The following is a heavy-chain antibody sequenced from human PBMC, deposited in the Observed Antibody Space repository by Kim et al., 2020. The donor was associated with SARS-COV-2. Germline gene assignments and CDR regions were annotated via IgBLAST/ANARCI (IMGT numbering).Heavy chain of an antibody. J-gene: IGHJ2*01. D-gene: IGHD2-8*01. V-gene: IGHV4-34*01. CDR3: ARGLGYCTNCPRVLWYFDL. CDR2: INHSGST. CDR1: GGSFSGYY. Sequence: SETLSLTCAVYGGSFSGYYWSWIRQPPGKGLEWIGEINHSGSTNYNPSLKSRVTISVDTPKNQFSLKLSSVTAADTAVYYCARGLGYCTNCPRVLWYFDLWGRGTLVTVSS.